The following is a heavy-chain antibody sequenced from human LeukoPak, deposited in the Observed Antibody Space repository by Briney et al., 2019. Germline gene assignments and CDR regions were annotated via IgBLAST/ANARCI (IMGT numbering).Heavy chain of an antibody. J-gene: IGHJ6*03. V-gene: IGHV1-8*03. CDR3: ARGGYDLWSDPAFMDV. D-gene: IGHD3-3*01. CDR2: MNPNSGNT. CDR1: GYTFTSYN. Sequence: ASVKVSCKASGYTFTSYNINWVRQATGQGLEWMGWMNPNSGNTGYAQKFQGRVTITRNTSISTAYMELSSLRSEDTAVYYCARGGYDLWSDPAFMDVWDKGTTVTVSS.